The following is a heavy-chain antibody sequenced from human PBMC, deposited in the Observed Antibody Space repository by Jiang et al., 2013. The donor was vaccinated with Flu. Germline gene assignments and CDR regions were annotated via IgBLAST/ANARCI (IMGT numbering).Heavy chain of an antibody. J-gene: IGHJ4*02. D-gene: IGHD4-17*01. V-gene: IGHV5-51*01. CDR3: ARHVSDYGDSGALIEYYFDF. CDR1: YNFNNNW. CDR2: IYPGDSDT. Sequence: YNFNNNWIGXVRQMPGKGLEWMGLIYPGDSDTRYSPSFQGQVTISADKSINTAYLQWSTLKASDTAMYFCARHVSDYGDSGALIEYYFDFWGQGTLVTVSS.